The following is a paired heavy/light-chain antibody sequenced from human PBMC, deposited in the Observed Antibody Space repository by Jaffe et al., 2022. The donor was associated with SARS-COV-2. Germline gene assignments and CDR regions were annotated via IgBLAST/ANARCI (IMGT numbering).Light chain of an antibody. CDR2: TAS. V-gene: IGKV1-39*01. J-gene: IGKJ1*01. CDR3: QQSYNSPET. Sequence: DIQMTQSPSSLSASVGDRVTITCRASQTISNCLNWYQQKPGKAPKLLIYTASNLQSGVPSRFSGSGSGTDFTLTINGLQPEDFATYYCQQSYNSPETFGQGTKVEIK. CDR1: QTISNC.
Heavy chain of an antibody. J-gene: IGHJ4*02. D-gene: IGHD2-21*01. CDR3: ARDLGLGESRGCEFDY. CDR2: IRMDGSRT. CDR1: GFTFNKYW. V-gene: IGHV3-74*01. Sequence: EVQLVESGGGLIQPGGSLRLSCAASGFTFNKYWMNWVRQVPGKGLVWVSAIRMDGSRTNYAGSVKGRFTISRDNAKNTLYLQMNSLRVEDTAVYYCARDLGLGESRGCEFDYWGQGTLVTVSS.